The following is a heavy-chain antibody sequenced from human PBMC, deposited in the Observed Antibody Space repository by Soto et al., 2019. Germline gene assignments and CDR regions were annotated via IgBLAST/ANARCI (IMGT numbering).Heavy chain of an antibody. D-gene: IGHD5-18*01. CDR2: IIPIFGTA. J-gene: IGHJ4*02. CDR1: GGTFSSYA. CDR3: VWEMDTITGTYYFDY. V-gene: IGHV1-69*06. Sequence: SVKVSCKASGGTFSSYAISWVRQAPGQGLEWMGGIIPIFGTANYAQKFQGRVTITADKSTSTAYMELSSLRSEDTAVYYCVWEMDTITGTYYFDYWGQGTLVTVSS.